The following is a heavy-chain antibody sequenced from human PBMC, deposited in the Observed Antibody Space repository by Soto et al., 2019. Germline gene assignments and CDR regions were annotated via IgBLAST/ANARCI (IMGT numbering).Heavy chain of an antibody. Sequence: GGSLRLSCAASGFTFSTYWMHWVRQAPGKGLVWVSRSNSDGRSTDHADSVKGRFTISRDNAKNTLYLQMNSLRVEDTAVYYYARETSSWSLDYWGQGMLVTVSS. J-gene: IGHJ4*02. CDR2: SNSDGRST. CDR3: ARETSSWSLDY. D-gene: IGHD6-13*01. V-gene: IGHV3-74*01. CDR1: GFTFSTYW.